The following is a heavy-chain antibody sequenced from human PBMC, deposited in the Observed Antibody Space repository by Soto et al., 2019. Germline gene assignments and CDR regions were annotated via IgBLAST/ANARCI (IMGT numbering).Heavy chain of an antibody. Sequence: SETLSLTFAVYGGSFSCYYWSWIRQAPGKGLEWIGEINHSGSTNYNPSLNSRVTISVDTSKNQFSLKLSSVTAADTAVYYCARGRRLRPPAAAIPARGNWFDPWGQGTLVTVSS. D-gene: IGHD2-2*02. V-gene: IGHV4-34*01. CDR2: INHSGST. CDR1: GGSFSCYY. CDR3: ARGRRLRPPAAAIPARGNWFDP. J-gene: IGHJ5*02.